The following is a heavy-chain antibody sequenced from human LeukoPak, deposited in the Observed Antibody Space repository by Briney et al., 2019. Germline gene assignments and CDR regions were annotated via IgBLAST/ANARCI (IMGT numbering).Heavy chain of an antibody. D-gene: IGHD4-23*01. J-gene: IGHJ4*02. V-gene: IGHV1-69*13. CDR2: IIPIFGTA. CDR3: ARRDYGGNLNY. CDR1: GGSFSSNA. Sequence: GASVTVSCKASGGSFSSNAISWVRQGPRQGLERMGGIIPIFGTANYAQKFQGRVTITADESTSTAYMELSSLRSEDTAVYYCARRDYGGNLNYWGQGTLVTVSS.